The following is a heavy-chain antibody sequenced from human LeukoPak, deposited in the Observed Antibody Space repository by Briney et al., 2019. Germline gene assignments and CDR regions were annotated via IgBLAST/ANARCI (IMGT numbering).Heavy chain of an antibody. J-gene: IGHJ4*02. V-gene: IGHV3-30*04. CDR3: ARGSVGYPTYYFDY. Sequence: GRSLRLSCAASGFTFSSYAMHWVRQAPGKGLEWVAVISYDGSNKYYADSVKGRFTISRDNSKNTLYLQMNSLRAEDTAVYYCARGSVGYPTYYFDYWGQGTLVTVSS. D-gene: IGHD4-23*01. CDR1: GFTFSSYA. CDR2: ISYDGSNK.